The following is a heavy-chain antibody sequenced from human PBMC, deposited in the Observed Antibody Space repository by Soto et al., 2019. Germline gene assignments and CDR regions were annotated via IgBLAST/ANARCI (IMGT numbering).Heavy chain of an antibody. D-gene: IGHD6-19*01. CDR2: ISYDVTNK. Sequence: GGSLRLSCAASGFSFSSYGMHWVRQAPGKGLEWVAVISYDVTNKYYADSVKGQFTISRDNSKNTLYLQMNSLRAEDTAVYYCAKDLRIAVAGTDYFDSWGQGTLVTVSS. CDR1: GFSFSSYG. CDR3: AKDLRIAVAGTDYFDS. V-gene: IGHV3-30*18. J-gene: IGHJ4*02.